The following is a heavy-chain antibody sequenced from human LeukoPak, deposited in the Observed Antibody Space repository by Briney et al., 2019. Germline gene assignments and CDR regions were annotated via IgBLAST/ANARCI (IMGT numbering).Heavy chain of an antibody. J-gene: IGHJ4*02. CDR3: AKCRGSSWSDYFDY. D-gene: IGHD6-13*01. CDR1: GFSLGRYA. CDR2: ISDSGGST. V-gene: IGHV3-23*01. Sequence: PGGSLRLSCAVSGFSLGRYAMSWVRKAPGKGLEWVSAISDSGGSTYYADSVKGRFTISRDNSRNTLYLQMNTLRAEDTAVYYCAKCRGSSWSDYFDYWGQGTLVTVSS.